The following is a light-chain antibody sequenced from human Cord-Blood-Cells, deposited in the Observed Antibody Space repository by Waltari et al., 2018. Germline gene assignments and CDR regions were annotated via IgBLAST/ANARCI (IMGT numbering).Light chain of an antibody. J-gene: IGKJ2*01. Sequence: DIEMTQSPLSLPVTPGETASISCRSSQSLLHSNGYNYLDWYLQKPGQSPQLLIYLGSNRASGVPDRFSGSGSGTDFTLKISRVEAEDVGVYYCMQALQTPPYTFGQGTKLEIK. CDR2: LGS. CDR3: MQALQTPPYT. V-gene: IGKV2-28*01. CDR1: QSLLHSNGYNY.